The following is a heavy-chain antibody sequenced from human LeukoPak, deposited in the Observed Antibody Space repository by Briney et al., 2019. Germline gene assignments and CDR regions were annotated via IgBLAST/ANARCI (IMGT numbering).Heavy chain of an antibody. Sequence: GGSLRLSCAASGFTFSSYGMYWVRQAPGKGLEWVAVISYDGSNKYYADSVKGRFTISRDNSKNTLYLQMNSLRAEDTAVYYCAKGYAVNYYGSGSYSEYFQHWGQGTLVTVSS. CDR2: ISYDGSNK. J-gene: IGHJ1*01. CDR3: AKGYAVNYYGSGSYSEYFQH. CDR1: GFTFSSYG. D-gene: IGHD3-10*01. V-gene: IGHV3-30*18.